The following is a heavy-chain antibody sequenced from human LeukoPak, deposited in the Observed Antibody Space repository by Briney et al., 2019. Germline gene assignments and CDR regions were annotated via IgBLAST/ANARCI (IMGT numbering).Heavy chain of an antibody. CDR3: AIVPSSIAARIVDY. J-gene: IGHJ4*02. CDR1: GCSFTSYW. Sequence: GESLKISCKGSGCSFTSYWIGWVRQMPGKGLEWMGIIYPGDSDTRYSPSFQGQVTISADKSISTAYLQWSSLKASDTVMYYCAIVPSSIAARIVDYWGQGTLVTVSS. CDR2: IYPGDSDT. V-gene: IGHV5-51*01. D-gene: IGHD6-6*01.